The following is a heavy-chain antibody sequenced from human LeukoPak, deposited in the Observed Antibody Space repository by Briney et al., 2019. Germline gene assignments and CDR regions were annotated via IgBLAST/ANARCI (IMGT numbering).Heavy chain of an antibody. CDR2: ISSSSCYI. CDR1: GFTFSSYS. CDR3: ARAKIDYGDYGYFQH. D-gene: IGHD4-17*01. V-gene: IGHV3-21*01. Sequence: GGSLRLSCAASGFTFSSYSMNWVRQAPGKGLEWVSSISSSSCYIYYADSVKGRFTISRDNAKNSLYLQMNSLRAEDTAVYYCARAKIDYGDYGYFQHWGQGTLVTVSS. J-gene: IGHJ1*01.